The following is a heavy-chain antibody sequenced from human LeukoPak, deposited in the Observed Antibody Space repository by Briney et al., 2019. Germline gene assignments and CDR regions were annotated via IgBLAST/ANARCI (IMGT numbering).Heavy chain of an antibody. CDR1: GGSISSGDYY. V-gene: IGHV4-30-4*01. Sequence: SETLSLTCTVSGGSISSGDYYWSWIRQPPGKGLEWIGYIYYSGSTYYNPSLKSRVTISVDTSKNQFSLKLSSVTAADTAVYYCARDRKPIAAADSYYYYGMDVWGQGTTVTVSS. D-gene: IGHD6-13*01. CDR2: IYYSGST. J-gene: IGHJ6*02. CDR3: ARDRKPIAAADSYYYYGMDV.